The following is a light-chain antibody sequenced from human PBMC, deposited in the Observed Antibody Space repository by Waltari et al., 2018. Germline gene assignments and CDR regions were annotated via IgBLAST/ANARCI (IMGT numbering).Light chain of an antibody. V-gene: IGLV2-11*01. CDR3: CSYAGIYTYV. CDR1: SRAVGPYHY. J-gene: IGLJ1*01. Sequence: SALPHPPSVSGSPDQSVTIPCTGTSRAVGPYHYVSWYQHHPGKAPKLLLYDVTKRPSGVPDRFSGSKSANTASLTISGLQAEDDADYFCCSYAGIYTYVFGTGTTVTVL. CDR2: DVT.